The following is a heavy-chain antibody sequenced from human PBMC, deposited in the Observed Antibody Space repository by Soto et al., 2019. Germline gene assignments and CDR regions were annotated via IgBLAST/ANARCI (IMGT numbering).Heavy chain of an antibody. CDR3: AKGVQLWYYYYGMDV. Sequence: QVQLVESGGGVVQPGRSLRLSCSASGFTFSSYGVHWVRQAPGKGLEWVAVISYDGGSKHYADSVKGRFTISRDNSKNTVYLEMNSLRGEDTAVYYCAKGVQLWYYYYGMDVWGQGTTGTVSS. CDR1: GFTFSSYG. CDR2: ISYDGGSK. V-gene: IGHV3-30*18. D-gene: IGHD5-18*01. J-gene: IGHJ6*02.